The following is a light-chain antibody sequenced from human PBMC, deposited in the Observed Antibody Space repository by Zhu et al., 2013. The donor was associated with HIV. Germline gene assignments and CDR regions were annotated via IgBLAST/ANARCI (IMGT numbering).Light chain of an antibody. CDR3: HHYVRSGMWT. J-gene: IGKJ1*01. Sequence: DIVLTQSPGTLSLSPGERATLSCRASQTIRSNYLAWYQQRPGQAPRLLIYGASTRATGIPDRFTGSGSGTDFTLTISRLEPEDCAMYYCHHYVRSGMWTFGHGTKVEIK. V-gene: IGKV3-20*01. CDR1: QTIRSNY. CDR2: GAS.